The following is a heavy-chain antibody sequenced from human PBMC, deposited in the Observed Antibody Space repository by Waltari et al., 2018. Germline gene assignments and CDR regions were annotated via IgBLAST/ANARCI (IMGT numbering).Heavy chain of an antibody. V-gene: IGHV1-8*03. J-gene: IGHJ5*02. D-gene: IGHD3-10*01. CDR3: ARKYIGGNWFDP. CDR2: MNPNSCNT. Sequence: QVQLVQSGAEVKKPGASVKVSCKASGYTFTSYDINWVRQATGQGLEGMGWMNPNSCNTGYAQKFQGRVTITRNTSISTAYMELSSLRSEDTAVYYCARKYIGGNWFDPWGQGTLVTVSS. CDR1: GYTFTSYD.